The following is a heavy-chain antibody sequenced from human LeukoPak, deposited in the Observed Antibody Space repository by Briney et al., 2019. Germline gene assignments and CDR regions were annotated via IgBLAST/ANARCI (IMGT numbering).Heavy chain of an antibody. CDR3: AHSAYIAAAATSHFDC. CDR2: IYWDGDS. CDR1: GFSLSTSGVG. D-gene: IGHD6-13*01. J-gene: IGHJ4*02. Sequence: SGPTLVKPTQTLTLTCTFSGFSLSTSGVGVAWIRQPPGKALEWLALIYWDGDSRYSPSLRSRLTITKDTSKNQVVLTMTNMDPVDTATYFCAHSAYIAAAATSHFDCWGQGALVTVSS. V-gene: IGHV2-5*02.